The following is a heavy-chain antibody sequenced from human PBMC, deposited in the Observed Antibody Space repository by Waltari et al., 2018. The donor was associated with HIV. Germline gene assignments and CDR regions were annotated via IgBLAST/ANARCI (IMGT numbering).Heavy chain of an antibody. V-gene: IGHV3-30-3*01. J-gene: IGHJ6*02. CDR2: ISYDGSNK. CDR1: GFTFSSYA. D-gene: IGHD5-12*01. Sequence: QVQLVESGGGVVQPGRSLRLSCAASGFTFSSYAMHWVRQAPGKGLEWVAVISYDGSNKYYADSGKGRFTISRDNSKNTLYLQMNSLRAEDTAVYYCARGPEWLRPPYYYGMDVWGQGTTVTVSS. CDR3: ARGPEWLRPPYYYGMDV.